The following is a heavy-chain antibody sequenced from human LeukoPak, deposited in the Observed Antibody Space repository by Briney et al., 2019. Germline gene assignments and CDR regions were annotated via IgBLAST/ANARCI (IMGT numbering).Heavy chain of an antibody. J-gene: IGHJ4*02. CDR3: ARGGRDSSSWFFDY. V-gene: IGHV1-18*01. D-gene: IGHD6-13*01. CDR2: ISGNDGNT. CDR1: GYSFISYG. Sequence: GASVKVSCKASGYSFISYGISWVRQAPGQGLEWMTWISGNDGNTDFAKNFQGRVTMTTDTSTTTVYMELRSLKSDDTAVYFCARGGRDSSSWFFDYWGQGTLVTVSS.